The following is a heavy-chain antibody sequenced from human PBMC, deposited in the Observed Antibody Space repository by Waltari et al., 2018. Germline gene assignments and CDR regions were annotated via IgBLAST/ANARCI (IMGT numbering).Heavy chain of an antibody. J-gene: IGHJ4*02. Sequence: QVQLVQSGAEVKKPGSSVKVSCKASGGTFSSYAISWVRQAPGQGLEWMGRIIPIFGTANYAQKFQGRVTITADKSTSTAYMELSSLRSEDTAVYYCASDDYYDSCGQSGVDYWGQGTLVTVSS. CDR1: GGTFSSYA. CDR2: IIPIFGTA. CDR3: ASDDYYDSCGQSGVDY. D-gene: IGHD3-22*01. V-gene: IGHV1-69*08.